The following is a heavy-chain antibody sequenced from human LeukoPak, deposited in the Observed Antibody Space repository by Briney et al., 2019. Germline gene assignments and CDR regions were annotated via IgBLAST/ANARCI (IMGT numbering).Heavy chain of an antibody. CDR3: ARDDLTDYYDSSGYLYFDY. D-gene: IGHD3-22*01. J-gene: IGHJ4*02. Sequence: ASVKVSCKASGYTFTGYYMHWVRQAPGQGLEWMGWINPNSGGTNYAQKFQGRVTMTRDTSISTAYMELSRLRSDDTAVYYCARDDLTDYYDSSGYLYFDYWGQGTLVTVSS. CDR1: GYTFTGYY. CDR2: INPNSGGT. V-gene: IGHV1-2*02.